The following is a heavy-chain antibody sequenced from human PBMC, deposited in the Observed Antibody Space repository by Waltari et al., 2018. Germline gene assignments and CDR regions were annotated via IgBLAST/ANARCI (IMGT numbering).Heavy chain of an antibody. CDR1: GFTVSRNS. Sequence: EVQLVESGGGLIQPGGSLRLSCAASGFTVSRNSMSWARQAPGRGLEWVSVIYSGGSTYYADSVKGRFTISRDYSKNTVNLQMNSLRAEDTAVYYCARDMGDNSGWYFDLWGRGTLVIVSS. D-gene: IGHD2-21*01. CDR2: IYSGGST. J-gene: IGHJ2*01. V-gene: IGHV3-53*01. CDR3: ARDMGDNSGWYFDL.